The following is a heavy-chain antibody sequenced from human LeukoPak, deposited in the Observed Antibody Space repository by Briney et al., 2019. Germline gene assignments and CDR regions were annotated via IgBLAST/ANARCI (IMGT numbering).Heavy chain of an antibody. V-gene: IGHV3-30*03. CDR3: ARVRGSSSSGAFDI. J-gene: IGHJ3*02. CDR2: ISYDGSNK. CDR1: GFTFSSYG. Sequence: TGGSLRLSCAASGFTFSSYGMHWVRQAPGKGLEWVAVISYDGSNKYYADSVKGRFTISRDNAKNTLYLQMNSLRAEDTAVYYCARVRGSSSSGAFDIWGQGTMVTVSS. D-gene: IGHD6-6*01.